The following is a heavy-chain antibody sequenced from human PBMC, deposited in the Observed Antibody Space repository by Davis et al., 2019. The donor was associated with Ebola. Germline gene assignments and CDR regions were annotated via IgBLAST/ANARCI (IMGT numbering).Heavy chain of an antibody. CDR1: GYTFISYG. Sequence: ASVKVSCKASGYTFISYGISWVRQAPGQGLEWMGWINAGNGDTKYSQKFQGRVTITRDTPASTAYMELRSLRSDDTAVYYCAGGTMVRGVYYYGMDVWGQGTTVTVSS. V-gene: IGHV1-18*01. J-gene: IGHJ6*02. CDR2: INAGNGDT. D-gene: IGHD3-10*01. CDR3: AGGTMVRGVYYYGMDV.